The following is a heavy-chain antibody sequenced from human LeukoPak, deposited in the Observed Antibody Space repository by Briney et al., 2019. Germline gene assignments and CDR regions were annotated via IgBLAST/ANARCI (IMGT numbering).Heavy chain of an antibody. CDR2: IYYSGSS. V-gene: IGHV4-31*03. J-gene: IGHJ6*03. Sequence: PSETLSLTCTVSGGSISSGGYYWSWIRQHPGKGLEWIGYIYYSGSSYYNPSLKSRVTISVDTSKNQFSLKLSSVTAADTAVYYCARDGGTRAYYYMDVWGKGTTVTVSS. D-gene: IGHD2-2*01. CDR1: GGSISSGGYY. CDR3: ARDGGTRAYYYMDV.